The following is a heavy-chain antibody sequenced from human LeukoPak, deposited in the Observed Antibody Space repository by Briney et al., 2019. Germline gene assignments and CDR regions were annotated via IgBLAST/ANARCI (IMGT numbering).Heavy chain of an antibody. CDR2: ISSSSSYI. D-gene: IGHD5-12*01. J-gene: IGHJ4*02. V-gene: IGHV3-21*01. Sequence: GGSLRLSCAASGFTFSSYSMNWVRQAPGKGLEWVSSISSSSSYIYYADSVKGRFTISRDNAKNSLYLQMNSLRAEDTAVYYCARGAWLRPARGGFDYWGQGTLVTVS. CDR1: GFTFSSYS. CDR3: ARGAWLRPARGGFDY.